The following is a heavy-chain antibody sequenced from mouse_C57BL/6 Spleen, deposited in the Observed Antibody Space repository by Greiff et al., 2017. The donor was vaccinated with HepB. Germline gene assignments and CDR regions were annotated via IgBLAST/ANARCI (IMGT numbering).Heavy chain of an antibody. CDR1: GFTFSDYY. J-gene: IGHJ2*01. D-gene: IGHD2-12*01. CDR3: ARGGYYSTFFDY. CDR2: ISNGGGST. V-gene: IGHV5-12*01. Sequence: EVNVVESGGGLVQPGGSLKLSCAASGFTFSDYYMYWVRQTPEKRLEWVAYISNGGGSTYYPDTVKGRFTISRDNAKNTLYLQMSRLKSEDTAMYYCARGGYYSTFFDYWGQGTTLTVSS.